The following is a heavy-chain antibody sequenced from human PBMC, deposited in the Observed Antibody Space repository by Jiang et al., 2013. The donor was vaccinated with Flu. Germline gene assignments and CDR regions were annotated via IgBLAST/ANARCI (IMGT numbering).Heavy chain of an antibody. V-gene: IGHV1-18*01. Sequence: GAEVKKPGASVKVSCKASGYTFASHGINWVRQAPGHGLEWMGWISPYNGFTNYAQNLQGRVTMTTDTSTSTAYMELRSLRSDDTAVYFCARVSGGAPVYYFDYWGQGVLVHRLL. J-gene: IGHJ4*02. D-gene: IGHD2-8*02. CDR2: ISPYNGFT. CDR1: GYTFASHG. CDR3: ARVSGGAPVYYFDY.